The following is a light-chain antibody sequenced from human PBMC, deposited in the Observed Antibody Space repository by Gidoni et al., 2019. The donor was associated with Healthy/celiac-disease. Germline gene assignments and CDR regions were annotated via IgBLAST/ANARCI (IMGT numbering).Light chain of an antibody. J-gene: IGKJ4*01. Sequence: EIVLTQSPATLSLSPGERATLPCRASQSVSSYLAWYQQKPGQAPRLLIYDASNRATGIPARFSGSGSGTDFTLTISSLEPEDFAVYYCQQRSKGRLTFGGGTKVEIK. V-gene: IGKV3-11*01. CDR1: QSVSSY. CDR3: QQRSKGRLT. CDR2: DAS.